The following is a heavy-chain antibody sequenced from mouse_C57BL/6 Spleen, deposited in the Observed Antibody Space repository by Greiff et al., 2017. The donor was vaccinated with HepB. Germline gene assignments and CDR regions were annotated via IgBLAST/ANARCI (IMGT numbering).Heavy chain of an antibody. CDR1: GFTFSDYG. V-gene: IGHV5-17*01. J-gene: IGHJ4*01. CDR3: ARSGGYDNYAMDY. Sequence: DVMLVESGGGLVKPGGSLKLSCAASGFTFSDYGMHWVRQAPEKGLEWVAYISSGSSTIYYADTVKGRFTISRDNAKNTLFLQMTSLRSEDTAMYYCARSGGYDNYAMDYWGQGTSVTVSS. D-gene: IGHD2-2*01. CDR2: ISSGSSTI.